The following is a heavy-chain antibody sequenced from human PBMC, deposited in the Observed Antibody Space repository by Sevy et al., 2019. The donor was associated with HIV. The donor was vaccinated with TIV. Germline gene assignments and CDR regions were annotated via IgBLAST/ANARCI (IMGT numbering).Heavy chain of an antibody. Sequence: GGSLRLSCAASGFTFSSYAMSCVRQAPGKGLEWVSAISGRGGSTYYADSVKGRFTISRDNSKDTLYLQMNSLRAEDTAVYYCAKSSYDSSGYSYGMDVWGQGTTVTVSS. CDR1: GFTFSSYA. J-gene: IGHJ6*02. D-gene: IGHD3-22*01. V-gene: IGHV3-23*01. CDR3: AKSSYDSSGYSYGMDV. CDR2: ISGRGGST.